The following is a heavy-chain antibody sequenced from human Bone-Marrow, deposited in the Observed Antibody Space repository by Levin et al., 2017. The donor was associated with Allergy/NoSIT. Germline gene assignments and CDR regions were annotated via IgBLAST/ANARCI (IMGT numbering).Heavy chain of an antibody. V-gene: IGHV1-69*13. CDR2: IIPIFGTA. Sequence: ASVKVSCKASGGTFSSYAISWVRQAPGQGLEWMGGIIPIFGTANYAQKFQGRVTITADESTSTAYMELSSLRSEDTAVYYCAAGTNIVVVPAALIRYYYYYYGMDVWGQGTTVTVSS. CDR3: AAGTNIVVVPAALIRYYYYYYGMDV. D-gene: IGHD2-2*01. CDR1: GGTFSSYA. J-gene: IGHJ6*02.